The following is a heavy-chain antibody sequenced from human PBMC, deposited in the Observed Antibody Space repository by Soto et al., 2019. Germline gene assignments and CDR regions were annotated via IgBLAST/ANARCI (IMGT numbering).Heavy chain of an antibody. CDR1: GYTFTSYY. D-gene: IGHD3-9*01. CDR3: ATTTIFSPYWFDP. Sequence: GASVKVCCKESGYTFTSYYMQWVRQAPGQGLEWMGGFDPEDGETIYAQKFQGRVTMTEDTSTDTAYMELSSLRSEDTAVYYCATTTIFSPYWFDPWGQGTLVTVSS. J-gene: IGHJ5*02. CDR2: FDPEDGET. V-gene: IGHV1-24*01.